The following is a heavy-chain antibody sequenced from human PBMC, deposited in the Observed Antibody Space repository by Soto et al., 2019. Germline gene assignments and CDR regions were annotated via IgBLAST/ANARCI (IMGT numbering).Heavy chain of an antibody. V-gene: IGHV3-30*18. J-gene: IGHJ4*02. CDR2: ISYDGSNK. Sequence: QVQLVESGGGVVQPGRSLRLSCAASGFTFSSYGMHWVRQAPGKGLEWVAVISYDGSNKYYADSVKGRFTISRDNSKNTLYLQMNSLRAEDTAVYYCAKEVHDYGDYYFDYWGQGTLVTVSS. CDR1: GFTFSSYG. CDR3: AKEVHDYGDYYFDY. D-gene: IGHD4-17*01.